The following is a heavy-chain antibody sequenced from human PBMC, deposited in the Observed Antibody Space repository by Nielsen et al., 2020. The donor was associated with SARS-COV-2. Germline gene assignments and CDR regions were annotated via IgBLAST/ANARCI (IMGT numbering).Heavy chain of an antibody. Sequence: GESLKISCAASGFTFSSYSMNWVRQAPGKGLEWVSSISSSSSYIYYADSVKGRFTISRDNAKNSLYLQMNGLRAEDTAVYYCARDGGFCSGGSCYYYGMDVWGQGTTVTVSS. J-gene: IGHJ6*02. CDR2: ISSSSSYI. D-gene: IGHD2-15*01. V-gene: IGHV3-21*01. CDR3: ARDGGFCSGGSCYYYGMDV. CDR1: GFTFSSYS.